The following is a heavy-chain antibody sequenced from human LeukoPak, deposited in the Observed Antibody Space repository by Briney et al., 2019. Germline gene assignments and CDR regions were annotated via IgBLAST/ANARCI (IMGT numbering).Heavy chain of an antibody. J-gene: IGHJ4*02. D-gene: IGHD3-22*01. V-gene: IGHV4-34*01. CDR2: INHSGST. CDR1: GGSFSGYY. CDR3: ARGLRYYDSSGYYGLFDY. Sequence: PSETLSLTCAVYGGSFSGYYWSWIRQPPGKGLEWIGEINHSGSTNYNPSLKSRVTISVDTSKNQFSLKLSSVTAADTAVYYCARGLRYYDSSGYYGLFDYWGQGTLATVSS.